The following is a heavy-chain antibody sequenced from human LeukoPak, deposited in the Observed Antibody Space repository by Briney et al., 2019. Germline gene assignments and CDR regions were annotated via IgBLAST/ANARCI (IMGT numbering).Heavy chain of an antibody. V-gene: IGHV3-23*01. J-gene: IGHJ4*02. Sequence: PGGSLRLSCAASGFTFSNYAMSWVRQVPGKGLEWVSTISGSGGSTYHADPLKGRFSISRDNSKNTLFLQMKSLRAEDTAVYYCAKERGYTSGLGTLDYWGQGTLVTVST. CDR2: ISGSGGST. CDR3: AKERGYTSGLGTLDY. CDR1: GFTFSNYA. D-gene: IGHD6-19*01.